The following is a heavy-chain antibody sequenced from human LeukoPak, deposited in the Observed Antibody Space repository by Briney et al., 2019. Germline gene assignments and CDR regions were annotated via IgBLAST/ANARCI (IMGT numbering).Heavy chain of an antibody. CDR3: AREGITLVRGVIPVNVNAFDI. CDR2: ISSDGSNK. D-gene: IGHD3-10*01. Sequence: GRSLRLYCAASGFTFSRYGMHWVRQAPGKGLQWVSFISSDGSNKYYADSVKGRFTISRDNSKNTLYLQMNSLRAEDTAVYYCAREGITLVRGVIPVNVNAFDIWGQGTMVTVSS. J-gene: IGHJ3*02. V-gene: IGHV3-30*03. CDR1: GFTFSRYG.